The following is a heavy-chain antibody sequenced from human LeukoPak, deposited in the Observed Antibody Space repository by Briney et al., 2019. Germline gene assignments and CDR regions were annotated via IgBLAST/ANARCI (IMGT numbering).Heavy chain of an antibody. Sequence: PSETLSLTCTVSGGSISSGGYYWSWIRQHPGKGLEWIGYIYYSGSTYYNPSLKSRVTISVDTSKNQFSLKLSSVTAADTAVYYCARGLLVRGVIIPFDYWGQGTLVTVSS. CDR1: GGSISSGGYY. CDR2: IYYSGST. V-gene: IGHV4-31*03. CDR3: ARGLLVRGVIIPFDY. J-gene: IGHJ4*02. D-gene: IGHD3-10*01.